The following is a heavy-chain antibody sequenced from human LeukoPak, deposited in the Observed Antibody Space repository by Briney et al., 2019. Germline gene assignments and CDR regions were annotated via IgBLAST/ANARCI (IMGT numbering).Heavy chain of an antibody. CDR1: GGSISSGSYY. CDR3: AGRSGYDYRY. CDR2: IYTSGST. D-gene: IGHD5-12*01. V-gene: IGHV4-61*02. Sequence: SSETLSLTCTVSGGSISSGSYYWSWIRQPAGKGLEWIGRIYTSGSTNYNPSLKSRVTISVDTSKNQFSLKLSSVTAADTAVYYCAGRSGYDYRYWGQGTLVTVSS. J-gene: IGHJ4*02.